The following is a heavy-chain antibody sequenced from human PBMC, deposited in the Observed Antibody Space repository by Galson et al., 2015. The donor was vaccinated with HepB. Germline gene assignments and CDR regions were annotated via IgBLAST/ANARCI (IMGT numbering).Heavy chain of an antibody. CDR1: GFTFSSYG. CDR2: ISYDGSNK. V-gene: IGHV3-30*18. Sequence: SLRLSCAASGFTFSSYGMHWVRQAPGKGLEWVAVISYDGSNKYYADSVKGRFTISRDNSKNTLYLQMNSLRAEDTAVYYCAKDRSLYSSSWYTLWGYWGQGTLVTVSS. J-gene: IGHJ4*02. D-gene: IGHD6-13*01. CDR3: AKDRSLYSSSWYTLWGY.